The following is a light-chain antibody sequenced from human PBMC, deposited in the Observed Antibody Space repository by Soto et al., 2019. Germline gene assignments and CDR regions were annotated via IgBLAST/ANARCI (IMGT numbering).Light chain of an antibody. J-gene: IGKJ1*01. V-gene: IGKV3-11*01. CDR1: QSVSTY. CDR3: QQYYNWPRT. CDR2: DAS. Sequence: EIVLTQSPATLSLSPGERAILSCRASQSVSTYLAWYQQKPGQAPRLLIYDASNRATGIPARFSGSGSGTDFTLTISSLEPEDFAVYYCQQYYNWPRTFGQGTKVDIK.